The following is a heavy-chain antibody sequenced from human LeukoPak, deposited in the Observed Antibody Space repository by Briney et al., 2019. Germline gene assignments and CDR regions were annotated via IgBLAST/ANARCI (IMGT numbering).Heavy chain of an antibody. CDR1: GGSISSYY. Sequence: SETLSLTCTVSGGSISSYYWSWIRQPPGKGLEWIGYIYYSGSTNYNPSLKSRVTMSVDTSKNQFSLKLSSVTAADTAVYYCARLVRVTYILDYWGQGSLVTVSS. V-gene: IGHV4-59*08. J-gene: IGHJ4*02. D-gene: IGHD2-21*02. CDR3: ARLVRVTYILDY. CDR2: IYYSGST.